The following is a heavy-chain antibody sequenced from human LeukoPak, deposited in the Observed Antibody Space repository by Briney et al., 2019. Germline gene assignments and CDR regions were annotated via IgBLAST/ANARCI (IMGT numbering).Heavy chain of an antibody. J-gene: IGHJ5*02. D-gene: IGHD6-13*01. CDR3: ARQSRQSSSWYQNWFDH. CDR1: GGSISSSSYY. CDR2: IYYSGST. V-gene: IGHV4-39*01. Sequence: SETLALTCTVSGGSISSSSYYWGWIRQPPGTGLEWIERIYYSGSTYYNPSLKSRVTISVDTSKNQFSLKPSSVTAADTAVYYCARQSRQSSSWYQNWFDHRGQGTLVTVSS.